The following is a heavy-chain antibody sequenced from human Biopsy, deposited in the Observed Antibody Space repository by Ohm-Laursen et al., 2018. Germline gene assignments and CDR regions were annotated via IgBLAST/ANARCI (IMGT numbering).Heavy chain of an antibody. J-gene: IGHJ4*02. V-gene: IGHV2-5*02. CDR2: VYWDDDK. D-gene: IGHD5-24*01. Sequence: STQTLTLTCTFSGFSLNTGGVGVGWIRQPPGKALQWLALVYWDDDKRYSPTLKNRLTITKDTSQNQVVLTMTNMEPVDTGTYYCAHSAGSDGFNVDFDYWGQGTLVTVPS. CDR1: GFSLNTGGVG. CDR3: AHSAGSDGFNVDFDY.